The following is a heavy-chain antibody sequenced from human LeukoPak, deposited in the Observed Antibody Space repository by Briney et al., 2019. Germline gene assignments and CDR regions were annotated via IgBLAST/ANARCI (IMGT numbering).Heavy chain of an antibody. J-gene: IGHJ3*02. CDR1: GFSFSSYG. V-gene: IGHV3-33*01. CDR2: IWYDGTNK. CDR3: SRDSTRSHRALDI. Sequence: GGSLRHSCAPPGFSFSSYGMHWVRQAPGKGLEWVAVIWYDGTNKYYADSVKGRFTISRDNSKNTLYLQMQSLRAEDTAVDYCSRDSTRSHRALDIWGQGTMVAVS. D-gene: IGHD1-14*01.